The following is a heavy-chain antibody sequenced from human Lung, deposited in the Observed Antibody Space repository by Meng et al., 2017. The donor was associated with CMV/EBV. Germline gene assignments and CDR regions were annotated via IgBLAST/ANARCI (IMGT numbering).Heavy chain of an antibody. D-gene: IGHD4-17*01. CDR1: GFSINTAGLG. CDR2: VYWNDDN. V-gene: IGHV2-5*01. J-gene: IGHJ2*01. CDR3: AHYGDYRFGWYFDL. Sequence: FSGFSINTAGLGVGLVRQPPGKAPEWLALVYWNDDNRYSPSLRNRLTITKDTSKNQAVLTMSNMDPVDTATYYCAHYGDYRFGWYFDLWGRGTLHRLL.